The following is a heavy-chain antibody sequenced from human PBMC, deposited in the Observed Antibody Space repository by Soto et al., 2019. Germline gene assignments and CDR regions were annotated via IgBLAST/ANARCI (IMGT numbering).Heavy chain of an antibody. CDR3: ARDQGKTMVRGVILSGMDV. J-gene: IGHJ6*02. D-gene: IGHD3-10*01. V-gene: IGHV4-31*03. CDR2: SYYSGST. Sequence: QVQLQESGPGLVKPSQTLSLTCTVSGGSISSGGYYWSWIRQHTGKGLEWIGYSYYSGSTYYNPSLKSRFTLSVDTSKNQFALQLSSVTAADTAVYYCARDQGKTMVRGVILSGMDVWGQGTTVTVSS. CDR1: GGSISSGGYY.